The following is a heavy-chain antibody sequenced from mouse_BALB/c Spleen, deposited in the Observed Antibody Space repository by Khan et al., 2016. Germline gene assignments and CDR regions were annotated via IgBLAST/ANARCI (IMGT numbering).Heavy chain of an antibody. Sequence: QLKESGPGLVKPSQSLSLTCTVTGYSITSDYAWNWIRQFPGNKLEWMGYISYSGSTSYNPSLKSRISITRDTSKNQFFLQLNSVTTEDTATYYCARRDYDYYYAMDYWVQVTSVTVSS. D-gene: IGHD2-4*01. CDR1: GYSITSDYA. CDR3: ARRDYDYYYAMDY. CDR2: ISYSGST. J-gene: IGHJ4*01. V-gene: IGHV3-2*02.